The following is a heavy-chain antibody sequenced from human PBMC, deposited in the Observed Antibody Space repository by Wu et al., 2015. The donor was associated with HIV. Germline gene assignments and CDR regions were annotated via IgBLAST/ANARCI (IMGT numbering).Heavy chain of an antibody. J-gene: IGHJ4*02. V-gene: IGHV1-2*02. Sequence: QVQLMQSGAEVRKPGASVRVSCKTSGYIFTDYYIHWVRQAPGQGLQWMGWIIPHSGDTNSAQKFQGRVTLTRDTSISTAYMELSSLKFDDTAVYYCARRGGYCRGGRCYSPDYWGQGTRVTVSS. CDR3: ARRGGYCRGGRCYSPDY. D-gene: IGHD2-15*01. CDR1: GYIFTDYY. CDR2: IIPHSGDT.